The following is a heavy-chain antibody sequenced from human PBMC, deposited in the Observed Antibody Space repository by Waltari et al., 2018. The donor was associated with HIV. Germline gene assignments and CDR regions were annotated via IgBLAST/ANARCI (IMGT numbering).Heavy chain of an antibody. J-gene: IGHJ4*02. Sequence: EVQLVESGGDLVKPGESLRLSCAVSGFTSSSYSMNWARQTPGKGLEWVSAISSSSTYIYCADSVKGRFSISRDYAKRSLFLQLTSLRAEDTAVYCCATDVARGRLDYWGQGTPVTVSS. CDR1: GFTSSSYS. V-gene: IGHV3-21*01. CDR2: ISSSSTYI. D-gene: IGHD2-15*01. CDR3: ATDVARGRLDY.